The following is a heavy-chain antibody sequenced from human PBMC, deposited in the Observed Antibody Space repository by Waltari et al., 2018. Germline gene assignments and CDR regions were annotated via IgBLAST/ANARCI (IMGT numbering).Heavy chain of an antibody. V-gene: IGHV1-8*01. CDR2: MNPYNGNT. J-gene: IGHJ4*02. CDR1: GHTFSTFD. CDR3: ELAGTDY. D-gene: IGHD6-19*01. Sequence: QVQLVQSGPEVKKPGASVKVSCKASGHTFSTFDVNWVRQATGEGLEWMAWMNPYNGNTGYAENFKGRLTVTLNTSINTAYMELSSLRSEDTALYYCELAGTDYWGQGTQVTVSS.